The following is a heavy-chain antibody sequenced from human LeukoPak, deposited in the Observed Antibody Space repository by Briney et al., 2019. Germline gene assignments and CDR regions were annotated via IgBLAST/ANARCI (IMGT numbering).Heavy chain of an antibody. Sequence: ASVKVSCKASGYTFTSYYMHWVRQATGQGLEWMGIINPSGGSTSYAQKFQGRVTMTRDTTTSTVYMELSTLRSEDTAVYYCARVLGDSSGSDAFDIWGQGTMVTVSS. J-gene: IGHJ3*02. D-gene: IGHD3-22*01. CDR1: GYTFTSYY. CDR2: INPSGGST. CDR3: ARVLGDSSGSDAFDI. V-gene: IGHV1-46*01.